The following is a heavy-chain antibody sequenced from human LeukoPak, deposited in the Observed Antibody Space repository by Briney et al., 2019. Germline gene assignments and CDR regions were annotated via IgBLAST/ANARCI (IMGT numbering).Heavy chain of an antibody. D-gene: IGHD3-10*01. CDR1: GGSISTSNYY. J-gene: IGHJ4*02. CDR2: IFYSGST. CDR3: ARGGELTMVRAQSRIDY. V-gene: IGHV4-39*07. Sequence: SETLSLTCTVSGGSISTSNYYWGWIRQPPGKGLEWIGNIFYSGSTYYNPSLKSRVTISVDTSKNQFSLKLSSVTAADTAVYYCARGGELTMVRAQSRIDYWGQGTLVTVSS.